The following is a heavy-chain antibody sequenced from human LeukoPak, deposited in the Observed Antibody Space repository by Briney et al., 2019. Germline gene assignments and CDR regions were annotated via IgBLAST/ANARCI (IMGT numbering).Heavy chain of an antibody. D-gene: IGHD3-16*01. CDR1: GFTFSSYA. J-gene: IGHJ5*02. V-gene: IGHV3-23*01. CDR2: ISGSGGST. CDR3: ARERTLRGIDP. Sequence: GGSLRLSWAASGFTFSSYAMSWVRQAPGKGLEWGSAISGSGGSTYYADSVKGRFTISRDNAKNSLYLQMNSLRAEDTAVYYCARERTLRGIDPWGQGTLVTVSS.